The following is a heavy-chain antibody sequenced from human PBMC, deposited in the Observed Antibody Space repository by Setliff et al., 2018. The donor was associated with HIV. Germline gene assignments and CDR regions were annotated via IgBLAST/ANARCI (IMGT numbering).Heavy chain of an antibody. CDR2: IDWDDDK. CDR1: GFSLRTSGMC. CDR3: ARMISYSPYFDY. V-gene: IGHV2-70*11. Sequence: SGPTLVNPTPILTLTCTFSGFSLRTSGMCVSWIRQPPGKALEWLARIDWDDDKYYSTSLKTRLTISKDTSKNQVVLKMTNMDPVDTATYYCARMISYSPYFDYWSQGTLVTVSS. D-gene: IGHD1-26*01. J-gene: IGHJ4*02.